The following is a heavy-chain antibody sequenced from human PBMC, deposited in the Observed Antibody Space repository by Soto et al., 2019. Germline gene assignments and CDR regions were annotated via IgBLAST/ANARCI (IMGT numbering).Heavy chain of an antibody. J-gene: IGHJ4*02. D-gene: IGHD2-15*01. CDR1: GFTFSSFA. CDR3: VRNFFIGGRSQLFFAP. CDR2: ITSNGDSP. Sequence: PGGSLRLSCAASGFTFSSFAMHWVRQAPGKGLEYVSAITSNGDSPFYANSVKGRFTISRDNSKNTLYLQMGSLRAEDMAVYYCVRNFFIGGRSQLFFAPGGQGTLVTVSS. V-gene: IGHV3-64*01.